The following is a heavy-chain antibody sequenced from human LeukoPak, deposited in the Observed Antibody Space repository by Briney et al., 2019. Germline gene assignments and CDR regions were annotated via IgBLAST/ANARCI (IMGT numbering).Heavy chain of an antibody. CDR1: GFTFSSYS. D-gene: IGHD2-21*02. V-gene: IGHV3-21*01. J-gene: IGHJ4*02. CDR3: ATFVTVARDGASFDH. CDR2: ISGSSSYL. Sequence: PGGSLRLSCAASGFTFSSYSMNWVRQAPGKGLECVSSISGSSSYLSYADSVMGRFSISRDNAKNSLYLQMDSLRAEDTAMYYCATFVTVARDGASFDHWGEGTLVTVSS.